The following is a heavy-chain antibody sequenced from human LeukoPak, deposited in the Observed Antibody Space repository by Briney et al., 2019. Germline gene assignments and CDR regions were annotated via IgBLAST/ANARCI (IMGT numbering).Heavy chain of an antibody. CDR2: IYHSGST. D-gene: IGHD3-10*01. CDR3: ARVHYGSGSYPTFDY. V-gene: IGHV4-30-2*01. Sequence: SETLSLTCAVYGGSFSGYYWTWIRQPPGKGLEWIGYIYHSGSTYYNPSLKSRVTISVDRSKNQFSLKLSSVTAADTAVYYCARVHYGSGSYPTFDYWGQGTLVTVSS. CDR1: GGSFSGYY. J-gene: IGHJ4*02.